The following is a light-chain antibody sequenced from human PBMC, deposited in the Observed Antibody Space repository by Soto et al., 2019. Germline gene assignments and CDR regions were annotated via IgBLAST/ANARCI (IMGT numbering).Light chain of an antibody. Sequence: ETVMTQSPATLSVSPGERATLSCRASHGLASNLAWYQQRPGQAPRLLIYGASTRAPGIPARFSGSGSETEFTLTIGSLQPEDFATYYCQQGYSFPVTFGGGTKVDI. CDR2: GAS. CDR1: HGLASN. J-gene: IGKJ4*01. V-gene: IGKV3-15*01. CDR3: QQGYSFPVT.